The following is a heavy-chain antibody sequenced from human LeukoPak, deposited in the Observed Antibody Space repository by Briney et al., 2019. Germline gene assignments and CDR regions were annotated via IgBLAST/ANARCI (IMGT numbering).Heavy chain of an antibody. V-gene: IGHV4-38-2*02. CDR3: ARGPKYPYYYYYYMDV. J-gene: IGHJ6*03. Sequence: SETLSLTCTVSGNSISSGYYWGWIRQPPGKGLEWIGSIYHSGSTYYNPSLKSRVTISVDTSKNQFSLKLSSVTAADTAVYYCARGPKYPYYYYYYMDVWGKGTTVTISS. CDR2: IYHSGST. CDR1: GNSISSGYY. D-gene: IGHD2-2*02.